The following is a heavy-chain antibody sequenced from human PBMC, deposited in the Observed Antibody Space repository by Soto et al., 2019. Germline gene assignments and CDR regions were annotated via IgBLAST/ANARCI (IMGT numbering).Heavy chain of an antibody. CDR3: AKEGTSGLYYFDY. D-gene: IGHD6-19*01. Sequence: PGGSLRLSCAASGFTFSNYAISWVRQAPGKGLEWVSIISGSGDTPYYADYVKGRFTISRDNSRNTLYLQMNSLRAGDSAKYYCAKEGTSGLYYFDYWGQGTLVTVSS. J-gene: IGHJ4*02. V-gene: IGHV3-23*01. CDR2: ISGSGDTP. CDR1: GFTFSNYA.